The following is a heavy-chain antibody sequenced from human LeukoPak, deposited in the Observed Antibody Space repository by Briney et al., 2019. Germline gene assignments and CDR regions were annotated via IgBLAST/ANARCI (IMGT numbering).Heavy chain of an antibody. Sequence: ASVKVSCKASGYTFTSYGISWVRQAPGQGLEWMGWISAYNGNTNYAQKFQGRVTMTRNTSISTAYMELSSLRSEDTAVYYCARGLLVGGSGSEHDYWGQGTLVTVSS. CDR3: ARGLLVGGSGSEHDY. V-gene: IGHV1-18*01. CDR2: ISAYNGNT. CDR1: GYTFTSYG. J-gene: IGHJ4*02. D-gene: IGHD3-10*01.